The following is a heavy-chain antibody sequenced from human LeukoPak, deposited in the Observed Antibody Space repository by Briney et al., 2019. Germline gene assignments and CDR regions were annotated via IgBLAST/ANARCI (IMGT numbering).Heavy chain of an antibody. CDR2: IYTSGST. J-gene: IGHJ6*03. CDR1: GGSISSGSYY. V-gene: IGHV4-61*02. Sequence: PSETLSLTCTVSGGSISSGSYYWSWIRQPAGKGLEWIGRIYTSGSTNYNPSLKSRVTISVDTSKNQFSLKLSSVTAADTAVYYCARIVKSMGDYYYYYMDVWGKGTTVTVSS. CDR3: ARIVKSMGDYYYYYMDV. D-gene: IGHD1-26*01.